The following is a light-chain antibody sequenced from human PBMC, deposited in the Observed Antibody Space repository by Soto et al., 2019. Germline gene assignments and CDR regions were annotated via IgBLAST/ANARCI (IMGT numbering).Light chain of an antibody. V-gene: IGKV3D-15*01. CDR1: QSLNRN. CDR3: QQRTNWLT. CDR2: GAS. Sequence: EILMTQSPATLSVSPGERATLSCRASQSLNRNLAWYQQKPGQAPRLIIYGASTRASGIPARFSGSGSGTEFTLTISNLQSEDFAVYYCQQRTNWLTFGPGTKVDIK. J-gene: IGKJ3*01.